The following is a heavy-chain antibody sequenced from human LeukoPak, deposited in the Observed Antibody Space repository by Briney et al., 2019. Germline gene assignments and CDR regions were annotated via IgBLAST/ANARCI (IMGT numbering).Heavy chain of an antibody. Sequence: GASVKVSCKASGGTFISYAISWVRQAPGQGLEWMGGIIPIFGTANYAQKFQGRVTITTDESTSTAYMELSSLRSEDTAVYYCARVQEGGAGHYYYYYYMDVWGKGTTVTVSS. D-gene: IGHD1-14*01. CDR3: ARVQEGGAGHYYYYYYMDV. CDR1: GGTFISYA. CDR2: IIPIFGTA. V-gene: IGHV1-69*05. J-gene: IGHJ6*03.